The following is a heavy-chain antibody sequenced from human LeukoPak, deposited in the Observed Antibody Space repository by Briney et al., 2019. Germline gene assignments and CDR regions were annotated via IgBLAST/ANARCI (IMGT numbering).Heavy chain of an antibody. CDR2: IYSGGST. D-gene: IGHD3-10*01. Sequence: GSLRLSCSASGFTFRSHAMSWVRQAPGKGLEWVSVIYSGGSTYYADSVKGRFTISRDNSKNTLYLQMNSLRAEDTAVYFCATGERMVRGDGVDYWGQGTLVTVSS. CDR1: GFTFRSHA. J-gene: IGHJ4*02. CDR3: ATGERMVRGDGVDY. V-gene: IGHV3-66*01.